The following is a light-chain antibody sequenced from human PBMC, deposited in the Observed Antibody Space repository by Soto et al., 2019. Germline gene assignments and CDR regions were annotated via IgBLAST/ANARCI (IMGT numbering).Light chain of an antibody. CDR3: ETWDSNTVV. CDR2: LEGSGSY. CDR1: SGHSSYI. Sequence: QLVLTQSSSASASLGSSVKLTCTLSSGHSSYIIAWHQQQPGKAPRYLMKLEGSGSYNKGSGVPDRFSGSSSGADRYLTISXXQFXDXADYYCETWDSNTVVFGGGTKLTVL. V-gene: IGLV4-60*02. J-gene: IGLJ2*01.